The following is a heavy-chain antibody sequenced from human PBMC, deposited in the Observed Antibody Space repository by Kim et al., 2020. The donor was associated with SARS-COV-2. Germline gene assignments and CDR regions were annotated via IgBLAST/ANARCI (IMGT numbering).Heavy chain of an antibody. CDR1: GLTFTNYA. CDR3: AKAARGLSTIKPFDY. J-gene: IGHJ4*02. V-gene: IGHV3-23*01. Sequence: GGSLRLSCAASGLTFTNYAMSWVRQAPGKGLEWVSVIGGSGDTTHYADSVRGRFTISRDNSKNTLYLQMNNLRAEDTAVYYCAKAARGLSTIKPFDYWGQGTLVTVSS. CDR2: IGGSGDTT. D-gene: IGHD3-9*01.